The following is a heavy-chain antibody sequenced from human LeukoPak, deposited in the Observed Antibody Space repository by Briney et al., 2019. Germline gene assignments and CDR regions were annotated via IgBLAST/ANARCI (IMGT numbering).Heavy chain of an antibody. Sequence: PGGSLRLSCAASGFTVSSNYMTWVRQAPEKGLEWVSVIYSGGSTYYADSVKGRLTISRDNSKNTLYLQMNSLRAEDTAVYYCASQKPAPTRILFYHGMDVWRQGTTVTVSS. J-gene: IGHJ6*02. CDR3: ASQKPAPTRILFYHGMDV. CDR1: GFTVSSNY. V-gene: IGHV3-53*01. D-gene: IGHD2-15*01. CDR2: IYSGGST.